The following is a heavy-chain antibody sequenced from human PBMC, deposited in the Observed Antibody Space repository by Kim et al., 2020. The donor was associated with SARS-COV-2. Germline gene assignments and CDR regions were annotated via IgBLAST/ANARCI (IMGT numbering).Heavy chain of an antibody. D-gene: IGHD4-17*01. CDR3: AKDQIPYGDAPGY. Sequence: YADSVKGRFTISRDNSKNTLYLQMNSLRAEDTAVYYCAKDQIPYGDAPGYWGQGTLVTVSS. J-gene: IGHJ4*02. V-gene: IGHV3-30*02.